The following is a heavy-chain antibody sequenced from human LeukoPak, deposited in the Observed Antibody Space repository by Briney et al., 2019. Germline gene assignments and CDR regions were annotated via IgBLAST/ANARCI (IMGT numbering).Heavy chain of an antibody. Sequence: SGGSLRLSCAAPGFTFSSYAMHWVRQAPGKGLEWVAVISYDGSNKYYADSVKGRFTISRDNSKNTLYLQMNSLRAEDTAVYYCARDRIAARPGAFDIWGQGTMVTVSS. J-gene: IGHJ3*02. CDR3: ARDRIAARPGAFDI. V-gene: IGHV3-30-3*01. CDR2: ISYDGSNK. D-gene: IGHD6-6*01. CDR1: GFTFSSYA.